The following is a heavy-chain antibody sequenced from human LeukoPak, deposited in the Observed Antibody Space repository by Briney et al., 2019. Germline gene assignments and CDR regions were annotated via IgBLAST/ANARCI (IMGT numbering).Heavy chain of an antibody. V-gene: IGHV3-21*01. CDR1: GFTSSSYS. Sequence: PGGSLRLSCAASGFTSSSYSMNWVRQAPGKGLEWVSSISSSSSYIYYADSVKGRFTISRDNAKNSLYLQMNSLRAEDTAVYYCARDLRRYFDYWGQGTLVTVSS. J-gene: IGHJ4*02. CDR3: ARDLRRYFDY. CDR2: ISSSSSYI.